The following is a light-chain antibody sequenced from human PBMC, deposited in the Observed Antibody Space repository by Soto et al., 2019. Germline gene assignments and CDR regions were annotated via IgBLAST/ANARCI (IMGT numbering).Light chain of an antibody. J-gene: IGLJ3*02. CDR3: GTWDSSLNGGQM. CDR2: DDN. CDR1: SSNIGNNY. V-gene: IGLV1-51*01. Sequence: QSVLTQPPSVSAAPGQKVTISCSGSSSNIGNNYVSWYQQLPGTAPKLLIYDDNKRPSGIPDRFSGSKSGTSATLGITGLQTGDEADYYCGTWDSSLNGGQMFGGGTQLTVL.